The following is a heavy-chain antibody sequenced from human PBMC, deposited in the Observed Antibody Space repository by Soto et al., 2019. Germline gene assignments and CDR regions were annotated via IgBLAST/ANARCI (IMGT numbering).Heavy chain of an antibody. CDR1: GFTFSSND. Sequence: EVQLVESGGGLIQPGGSLRLSCEASGFTFSSNDMNWVRQAPGKGLEWVSLIWTSGSTAYADSVKGRFTISRDNSKSALYLHMSSLRAEDTAVYYCAYRPLLRGAPWGQGTMVTVSP. J-gene: IGHJ3*01. CDR3: AYRPLLRGAP. CDR2: IWTSGST. D-gene: IGHD3-16*01. V-gene: IGHV3-53*01.